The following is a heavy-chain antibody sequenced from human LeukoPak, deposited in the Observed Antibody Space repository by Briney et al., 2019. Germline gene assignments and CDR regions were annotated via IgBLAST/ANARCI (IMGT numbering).Heavy chain of an antibody. CDR3: ARVAYYDSSGYYPY. D-gene: IGHD3-22*01. V-gene: IGHV1-2*02. Sequence: ASVKVSCKASGYTFTGYYMHWVRQAPGQGLEWMGWINPNSGGTNYAQKFQGRVTMTRDTSISTAYMELSGLRSDDTAVYYCARVAYYDSSGYYPYWGQGTLVTVSS. J-gene: IGHJ4*02. CDR1: GYTFTGYY. CDR2: INPNSGGT.